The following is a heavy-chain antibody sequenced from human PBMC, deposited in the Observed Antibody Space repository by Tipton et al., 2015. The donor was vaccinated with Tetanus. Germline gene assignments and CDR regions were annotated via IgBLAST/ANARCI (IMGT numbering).Heavy chain of an antibody. D-gene: IGHD1-26*01. J-gene: IGHJ6*02. CDR3: AQPADAMWVGMDV. CDR2: INPNSGGT. V-gene: IGHV1-2*02. CDR1: GYTFTGYY. Sequence: QLVQSGAEVKKPGASVKVSCKASGYTFTGYYMHWVRQAPGQGLEWMGWINPNSGGTYYAQKFQGRVTMTRDTSISTAYMELSRLGSDDTAVYYCAQPADAMWVGMDVWGQGTTVTVSS.